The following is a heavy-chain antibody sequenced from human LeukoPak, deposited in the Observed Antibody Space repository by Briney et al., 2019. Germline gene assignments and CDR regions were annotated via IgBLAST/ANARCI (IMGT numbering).Heavy chain of an antibody. Sequence: PSETLSLTCTVSGGSISSSSYYWGWIRQPPGRGRGWFGSIDYSRSTSYNPSLERRLTISVPTTKNQVPLKLSSVTAADTAVYYCARRNGDYAPSDYWGQGTLVTVSS. V-gene: IGHV4-39*01. J-gene: IGHJ4*02. D-gene: IGHD4-17*01. CDR2: IDYSRST. CDR3: ARRNGDYAPSDY. CDR1: GGSISSSSYY.